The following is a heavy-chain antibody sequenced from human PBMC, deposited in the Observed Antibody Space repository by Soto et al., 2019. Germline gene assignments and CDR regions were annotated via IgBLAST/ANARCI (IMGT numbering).Heavy chain of an antibody. CDR2: MNPNSGNT. J-gene: IGHJ6*03. Sequence: QVQLVQSGAEVKKPGASVKVSCKASGYTFTSYDINWVRQATGQGLEWMGWMNPNSGNTGYAQKFQGRVTMTRNTSISTAYMELSSLRSEDTAVYYCARAPYLGGDYVGYYYYYMDVWGKGTTVTVSS. CDR3: ARAPYLGGDYVGYYYYYMDV. CDR1: GYTFTSYD. V-gene: IGHV1-8*01. D-gene: IGHD4-17*01.